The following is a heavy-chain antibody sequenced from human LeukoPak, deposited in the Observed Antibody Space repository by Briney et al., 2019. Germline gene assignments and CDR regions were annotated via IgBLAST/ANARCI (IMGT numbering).Heavy chain of an antibody. CDR2: ISYNSANK. J-gene: IGHJ4*02. Sequence: GGSLRLSCTTSGFTVSSFIMSWVRQAPGKGLEWVSSISYNSANKWHADSVKGRVTISRDNSKNTLYLQMHSLRADDTALYYCTKRRPSGSVTVDEYWGQGALVTVSS. V-gene: IGHV3-23*01. D-gene: IGHD2-21*02. CDR1: GFTVSSFI. CDR3: TKRRPSGSVTVDEY.